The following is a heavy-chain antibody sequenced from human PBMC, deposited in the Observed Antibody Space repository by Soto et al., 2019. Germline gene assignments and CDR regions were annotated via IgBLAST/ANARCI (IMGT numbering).Heavy chain of an antibody. CDR2: ISSSSSTT. CDR1: GFTFSSYS. Sequence: EVQLVESGGGLVQPGGSLRLSCAASGFTFSSYSMNWVRQAPGKGLEWVSYISSSSSTTYYADSVKGRSTISRDNAKNSLYLQMNSLRDEDTAVYYCARGLYYYDSRGYWGYWGQGTLVTVSS. CDR3: ARGLYYYDSRGYWGY. J-gene: IGHJ4*02. D-gene: IGHD3-22*01. V-gene: IGHV3-48*02.